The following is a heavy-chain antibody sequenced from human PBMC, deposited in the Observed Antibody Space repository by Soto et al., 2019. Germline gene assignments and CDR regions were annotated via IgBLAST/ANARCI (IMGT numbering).Heavy chain of an antibody. V-gene: IGHV3-30-3*01. CDR3: ERETPGGIWGS. Sequence: PGGSLRLSCAASEFTFSTYAMHWVRQAPGKGLEWVAVISFDGSSKYYADSVRGRFTISGDKSKNTLNLQMNSLRAEDTAVYYCERETPGGIWGSWSQGTLVTVSS. J-gene: IGHJ5*02. D-gene: IGHD3-16*01. CDR2: ISFDGSSK. CDR1: EFTFSTYA.